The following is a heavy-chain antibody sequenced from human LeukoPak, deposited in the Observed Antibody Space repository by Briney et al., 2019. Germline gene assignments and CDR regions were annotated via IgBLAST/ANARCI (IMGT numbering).Heavy chain of an antibody. J-gene: IGHJ6*03. CDR2: ISSSSSTI. CDR1: GFTFSSYS. CDR3: ARDTGGGELMSYYYMDV. D-gene: IGHD1-26*01. Sequence: PGGSLRLSCAASGFTFSSYSMNWVRQAPGKGLEWVSYISSSSSTIYYADSVKGRFTISRDNAKNSLYLPIDSLRADDTAGYHWARDTGGGELMSYYYMDVWGKGTTVTVSS. V-gene: IGHV3-48*01.